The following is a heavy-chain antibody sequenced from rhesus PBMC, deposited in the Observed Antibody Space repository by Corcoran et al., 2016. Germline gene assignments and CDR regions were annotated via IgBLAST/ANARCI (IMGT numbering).Heavy chain of an antibody. D-gene: IGHD6-31*01. J-gene: IGHJ4*01. Sequence: DVPLMESGGGLVKPGGSLRLSCVASVLTFSSYEMHWVRQAPGKGLEWVSIISESSSTIYYADSVKGRFTISRDNAKNSLFLQMNSLRADDTSVYDCTRDPWGGWYYFDYWGQGVLVTVSS. V-gene: IGHV3-100*02. CDR2: ISESSSTI. CDR1: VLTFSSYE. CDR3: TRDPWGGWYYFDY.